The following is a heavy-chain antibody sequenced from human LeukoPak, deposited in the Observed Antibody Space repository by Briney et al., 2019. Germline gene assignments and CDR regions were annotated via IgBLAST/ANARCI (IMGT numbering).Heavy chain of an antibody. Sequence: GGSLRLSCEASGFTFSSYWMYWVRQTPGKGLEWVSLISSSGDNTYYADSVEGRFTISRDNSKNTLYLQINSLRVEDTAVYYCARSLRSPRYCIDDTCYFDYWGQGTLVTVSS. D-gene: IGHD2-15*01. CDR2: ISSSGDNT. V-gene: IGHV3-23*01. CDR3: ARSLRSPRYCIDDTCYFDY. CDR1: GFTFSSYW. J-gene: IGHJ4*02.